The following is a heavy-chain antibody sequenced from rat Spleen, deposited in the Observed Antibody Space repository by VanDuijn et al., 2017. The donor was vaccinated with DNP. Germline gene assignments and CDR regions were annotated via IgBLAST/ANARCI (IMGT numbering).Heavy chain of an antibody. D-gene: IGHD1-12*01. CDR2: ISYSGSN. V-gene: IGHV3-1*01. CDR3: ARHRTIMPYYYSMDA. CDR1: GFSITRSY. J-gene: IGHJ4*01. Sequence: EVQLQESGPGLVKPSQSLSLTCSVTGFSITRSYRWNWIRKFPGNKMEWMGYISYSGSNSYNPSLKSRISITRDTSKNQFFLQLNSVTTEDTATYYCARHRTIMPYYYSMDAWGQGASVTVSS.